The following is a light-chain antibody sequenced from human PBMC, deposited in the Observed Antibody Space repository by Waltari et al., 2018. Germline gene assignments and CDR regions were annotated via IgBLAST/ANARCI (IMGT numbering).Light chain of an antibody. Sequence: QSALTQPASVSGSVGQSISISCTGSNNDIGAHNLVSWYQQYPGKPPNLVIYEVSNRPSGVSNRFSASKSGTTASLTISGIQAEDEAEYFCSSYATRYMVLFGGGTRVTVL. J-gene: IGLJ2*01. CDR3: SSYATRYMVL. CDR2: EVS. V-gene: IGLV2-14*01. CDR1: NNDIGAHNL.